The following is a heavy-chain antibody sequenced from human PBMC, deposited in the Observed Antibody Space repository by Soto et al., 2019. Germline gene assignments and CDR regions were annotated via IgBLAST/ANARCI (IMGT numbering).Heavy chain of an antibody. Sequence: QVQLVQSGTEVKKPGSSVKVSCKASGGTFSSYAISWVRQAPGQGLEWMGWIIPMFNTTNYAQRFQGRVTITADKSTSTVYRERNSLRSEYTAVYDCARDKEMATITEFVYWGQGTLVTVSS. CDR2: IIPMFNTT. CDR1: GGTFSSYA. V-gene: IGHV1-69*06. J-gene: IGHJ4*02. CDR3: ARDKEMATITEFVY. D-gene: IGHD5-12*01.